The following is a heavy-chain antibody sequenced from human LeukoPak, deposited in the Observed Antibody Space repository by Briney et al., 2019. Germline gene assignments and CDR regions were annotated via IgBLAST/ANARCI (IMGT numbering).Heavy chain of an antibody. CDR3: ARGPTRYYFDC. V-gene: IGHV4-59*01. CDR1: GGSISSYY. Sequence: SETLSLTCTVSGGSISSYYWSWIRQPPGKGLEWIGYIFYSGSTNYNPSLKSRVTISVDTSKNQFSLGLSSVTAADTAVYYCARGPTRYYFDCWGQGTLVTVSS. CDR2: IFYSGST. D-gene: IGHD4-17*01. J-gene: IGHJ4*02.